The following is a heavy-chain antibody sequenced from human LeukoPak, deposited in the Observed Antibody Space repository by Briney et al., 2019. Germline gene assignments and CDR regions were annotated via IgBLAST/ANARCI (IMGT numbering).Heavy chain of an antibody. D-gene: IGHD4-23*01. CDR2: IYYSGST. CDR3: ASCPQTTVVTYGGAYMDV. Sequence: PSETLSLTCTVSGGSISSGDSYWSWIRQPPGKGLEWLGYIYYSGSTNYNPSLKSRVTISVDTSKNQFSLKLSSVTAADTAVYYCASCPQTTVVTYGGAYMDVWGKGTTVTVSS. CDR1: GGSISSGDSY. J-gene: IGHJ6*03. V-gene: IGHV4-61*08.